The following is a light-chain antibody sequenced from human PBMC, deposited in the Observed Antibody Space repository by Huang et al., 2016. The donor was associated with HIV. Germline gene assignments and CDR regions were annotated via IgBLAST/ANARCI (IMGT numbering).Light chain of an antibody. CDR3: HHYGSPPWT. CDR2: ATS. Sequence: DIVLTQSPGTLSLSPGERATLSCRASQSLSSYYVAWYQQNAGQTPRLLIHATSTRANGIPDRFSGSGSGAGFTLTISRLEPEDSAVYFCHHYGSPPWTFGQGTRVEIK. CDR1: QSLSSYY. V-gene: IGKV3-20*01. J-gene: IGKJ1*01.